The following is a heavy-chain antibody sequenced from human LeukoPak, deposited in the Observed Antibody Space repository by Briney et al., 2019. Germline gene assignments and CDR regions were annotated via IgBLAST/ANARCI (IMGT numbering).Heavy chain of an antibody. Sequence: ASVKVSCKASGGTFGSYAISWVRQAPGQGLEWMGGIIPIFGTANYAQKFQGRVTITADESTSTAYMELSSLRSEDTAVYYCARDTGSKHYYYGMDVWGQGTTVTVSS. CDR2: IIPIFGTA. CDR1: GGTFGSYA. D-gene: IGHD4-11*01. CDR3: ARDTGSKHYYYGMDV. V-gene: IGHV1-69*13. J-gene: IGHJ6*02.